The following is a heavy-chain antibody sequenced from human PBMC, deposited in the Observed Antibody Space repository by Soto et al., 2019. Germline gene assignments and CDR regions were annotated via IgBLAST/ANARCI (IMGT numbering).Heavy chain of an antibody. D-gene: IGHD6-19*01. CDR1: GFTFSSYG. CDR2: IWYDGSNK. Sequence: PGGSLRLSCAASGFTFSSYGMHWVRQAPGKGLEWVAVIWYDGSNKYYADSVKGRFTISRDNSKNTLYLQMNSLRAEDTAVYYCASSIAVESMDVWGQGTTVTVSS. V-gene: IGHV3-33*01. CDR3: ASSIAVESMDV. J-gene: IGHJ6*02.